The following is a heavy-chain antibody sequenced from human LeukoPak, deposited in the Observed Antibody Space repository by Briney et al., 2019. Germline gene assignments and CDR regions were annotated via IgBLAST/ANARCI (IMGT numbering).Heavy chain of an antibody. CDR3: AKDRTFHSDFSAYYFSPPLQQY. Sequence: PGGSLRLSCEASGFTLRNYAMSWVRQAPGKGLEWVSSIFGTTGTTYYADSVKGRVTISRDNSRNMVYLQMNSLRAEDTAVYYCAKDRTFHSDFSAYYFSPPLQQYWGQGTLVTVSS. CDR1: GFTLRNYA. D-gene: IGHD3-22*01. CDR2: IFGTTGTT. J-gene: IGHJ4*02. V-gene: IGHV3-23*01.